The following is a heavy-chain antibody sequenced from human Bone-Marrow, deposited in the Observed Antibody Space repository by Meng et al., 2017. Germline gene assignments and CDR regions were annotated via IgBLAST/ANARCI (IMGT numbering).Heavy chain of an antibody. D-gene: IGHD6-13*01. CDR1: GYTFTSYD. V-gene: IGHV1-18*01. Sequence: ASVKVSCKASGYTFTSYDINWVRQATGQGLEWMGWISAYNGNTNYAQKLQGRVTMTTDTSTSTAYMELRSLRSDDTAVYYCARTDSIAAAGTRTKPKYYFDYWGQGTLVTVSS. CDR2: ISAYNGNT. J-gene: IGHJ4*02. CDR3: ARTDSIAAAGTRTKPKYYFDY.